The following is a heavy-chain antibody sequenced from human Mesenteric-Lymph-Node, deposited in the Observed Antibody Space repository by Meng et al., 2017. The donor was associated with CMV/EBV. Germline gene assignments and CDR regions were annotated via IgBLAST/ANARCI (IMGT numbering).Heavy chain of an antibody. CDR2: ISYDGSNK. V-gene: IGHV3-30-3*01. CDR1: GFTFSSYA. Sequence: GESLKISCAASGFTFSSYAMHWVRQAPGKGLEWVAVISYDGSNKYYADSVKGRFTISRDNSRNTLYLQMNSLRREDTGVYYCAKEGHYYGMDVWGQGTTVTVSS. J-gene: IGHJ6*02. CDR3: AKEGHYYGMDV.